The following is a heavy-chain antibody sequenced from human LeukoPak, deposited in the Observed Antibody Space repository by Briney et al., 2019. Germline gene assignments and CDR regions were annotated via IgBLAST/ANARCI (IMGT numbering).Heavy chain of an antibody. CDR2: MNPNSGNT. V-gene: IGHV1-8*03. D-gene: IGHD5-24*01. J-gene: IGHJ4*02. CDR1: GYTFTSND. CDR3: ARVERDGYKP. Sequence: ASVKVSCKATGYTFTSNDINWVRQATGQGLEWMGWMNPNSGNTGYAQKFQGRVTITRNTSISTAYMELSSLRSEDTAVYYCARVERDGYKPWGQGTLVTVSS.